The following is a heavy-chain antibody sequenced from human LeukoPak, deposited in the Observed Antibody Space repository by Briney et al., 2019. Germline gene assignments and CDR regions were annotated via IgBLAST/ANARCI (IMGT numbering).Heavy chain of an antibody. CDR3: AIGLYWYVGRYFDY. CDR1: GGSFSGYY. V-gene: IGHV4-34*01. D-gene: IGHD2-8*02. J-gene: IGHJ4*02. Sequence: KPSETLSLTCAVYGGSFSGYYWSWIRQPPGKGLEWIGEINHSGSTNYNPSLKRRATISVDTSKNQFSLKLSSVTAADTAVYYCAIGLYWYVGRYFDYWVQGTLVTVSS. CDR2: INHSGST.